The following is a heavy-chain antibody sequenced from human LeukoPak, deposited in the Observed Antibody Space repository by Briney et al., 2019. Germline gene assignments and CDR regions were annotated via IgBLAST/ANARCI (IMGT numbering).Heavy chain of an antibody. J-gene: IGHJ6*04. CDR3: AELGITMIGGV. D-gene: IGHD3-10*02. CDR1: GFKFSTYS. CDR2: ISSSSSYI. V-gene: IGHV3-21*01. Sequence: PGGSLRLSCAASGFKFSTYSMNWVRQAPGKGLEWVSSISSSSSYIYYADSVKGRFTISRDNAKNSLYLQMNSLRAGDTAVYYCAELGITMIGGVWGKGTTVTISS.